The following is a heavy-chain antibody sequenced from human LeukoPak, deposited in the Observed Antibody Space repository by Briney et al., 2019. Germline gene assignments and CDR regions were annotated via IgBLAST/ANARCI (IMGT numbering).Heavy chain of an antibody. D-gene: IGHD3-3*01. J-gene: IGHJ5*02. CDR1: GYTFTSYD. Sequence: GASVKVSCKASGYTFTSYDINWVRQATGQGLEWMGWMNPGSGNTGYAQKFQGRVTMTRNTSISTAYMELSSLRSEDTAVYYCARGREGITIFGVVIVPSNWFDPWGQGTLVTVSS. CDR2: MNPGSGNT. V-gene: IGHV1-8*01. CDR3: ARGREGITIFGVVIVPSNWFDP.